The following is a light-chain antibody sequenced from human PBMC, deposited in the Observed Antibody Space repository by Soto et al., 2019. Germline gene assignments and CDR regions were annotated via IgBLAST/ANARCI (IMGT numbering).Light chain of an antibody. Sequence: VMTQSPLSLPVTPGEPASISCRSSQSLLHSNGYSYLDWYLQKPGQSPQLLIYLGSNRDSGVPDRFSGNGSGTDFTLKIIRGEAEDVGYYYCMQALQTWTFGQGTKVQIK. CDR2: LGS. J-gene: IGKJ1*01. CDR3: MQALQTWT. V-gene: IGKV2-28*01. CDR1: QSLLHSNGYSY.